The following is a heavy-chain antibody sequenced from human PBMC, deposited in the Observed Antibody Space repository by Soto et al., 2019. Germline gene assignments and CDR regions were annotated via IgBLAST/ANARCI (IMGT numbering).Heavy chain of an antibody. CDR3: ARRWGRSFDY. CDR1: GGSISSYY. Sequence: VQLQESGPGLVKPSETLSLTCTVSGGSISSYYWSWIRQPPGKGLEWIGYIYYSGSTNYNPSLKSRVTISVDTSKNQFSLKLRSVTAADTAVYYCARRWGRSFDYWGQGTLVTVSS. D-gene: IGHD2-15*01. CDR2: IYYSGST. V-gene: IGHV4-59*08. J-gene: IGHJ4*02.